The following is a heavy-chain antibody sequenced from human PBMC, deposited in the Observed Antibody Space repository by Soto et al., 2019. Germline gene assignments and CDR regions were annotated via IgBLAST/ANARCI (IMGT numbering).Heavy chain of an antibody. J-gene: IGHJ4*02. D-gene: IGHD5-18*01. CDR1: XFXFXXHX. Sequence: EVQLVESGGGLVQPGGSLRLSCAXXXFXFXXHXMNWVRXAPGRGLEWISYISSSGDSIYYEDSVKGRFTISRDEARSSLDLQMNSLGAEDTAVYYCTRDLNSRYWGQGTLVTVSS. V-gene: IGHV3-48*01. CDR2: ISSSGDSI. CDR3: TRDLNSRY.